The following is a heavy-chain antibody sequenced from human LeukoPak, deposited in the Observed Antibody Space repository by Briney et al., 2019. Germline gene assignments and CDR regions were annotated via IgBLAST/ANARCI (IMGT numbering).Heavy chain of an antibody. CDR2: IARDGGAK. Sequence: GGSLRLSCVASGFSFSNHGMYWVRQAPGKGLEWVSVIARDGGAKFYADSVKGRFTLSRDNSKNMFFLQMNFLTIEDTAIYYCAREATWGQWYFDHWGQGTPVTVSS. CDR3: AREATWGQWYFDH. D-gene: IGHD6-19*01. V-gene: IGHV3-30*03. J-gene: IGHJ4*02. CDR1: GFSFSNHG.